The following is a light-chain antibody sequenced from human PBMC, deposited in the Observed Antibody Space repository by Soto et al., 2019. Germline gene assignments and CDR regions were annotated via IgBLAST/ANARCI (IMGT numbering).Light chain of an antibody. CDR1: QTITSAY. Sequence: IVLTQSPATLSLSPGERATLPRGASQTITSAYLAWYQLKPGLAPRLLFYDASNRATGVPDRFSGSGSGTDFTLAISRLEPEDFAVYYCQQYDTSPLTFGGGTKVEIK. CDR2: DAS. CDR3: QQYDTSPLT. J-gene: IGKJ4*01. V-gene: IGKV3D-20*01.